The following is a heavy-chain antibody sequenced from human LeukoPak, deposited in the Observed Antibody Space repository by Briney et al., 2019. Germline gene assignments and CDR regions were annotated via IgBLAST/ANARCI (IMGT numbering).Heavy chain of an antibody. CDR1: GFTFSSYA. CDR2: ISGSGGST. Sequence: QPGGSLRLSCAASGFTFSSYAMSWVRQAPGKGLEWVSAISGSGGSTYYADSVKGRFTISRDNSKNTLYLQMNSLRAEDTAVYYCAKGAVGYDFWSGYQGFDYWGQGTLVTVSS. J-gene: IGHJ4*02. V-gene: IGHV3-23*01. D-gene: IGHD3-3*01. CDR3: AKGAVGYDFWSGYQGFDY.